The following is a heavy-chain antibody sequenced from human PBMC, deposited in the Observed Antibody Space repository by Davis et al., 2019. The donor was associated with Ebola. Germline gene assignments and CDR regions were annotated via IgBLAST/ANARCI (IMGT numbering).Heavy chain of an antibody. CDR2: ISGSGGST. CDR3: ASSRLHDYNWFDP. Sequence: LHCPSSGFTFRRYAMSCLLQAPVKGLEWVSAISGSGGSTYYADSVKGRFTISRDNAKNSLYLQMNSLRAEETAVYYCASSRLHDYNWFDPWGQGTLVTVAS. V-gene: IGHV3-23*01. J-gene: IGHJ5*02. CDR1: GFTFRRYA. D-gene: IGHD2-2*01.